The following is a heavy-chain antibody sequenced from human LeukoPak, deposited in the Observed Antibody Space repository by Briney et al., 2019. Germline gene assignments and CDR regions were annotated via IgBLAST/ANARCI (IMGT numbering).Heavy chain of an antibody. CDR3: ARDYYDSSGYLEYFQH. J-gene: IGHJ1*01. CDR2: ISYDGSNK. Sequence: PGGSLRLSCAASGFTFSSYGMHWVRQAPGKGLEWVAVISYDGSNKYYADSVKGRFTISRDNSKNTLYLQMNSLRAEDTAVYYCARDYYDSSGYLEYFQHWGQGTLVTVSS. D-gene: IGHD3-22*01. CDR1: GFTFSSYG. V-gene: IGHV3-30*19.